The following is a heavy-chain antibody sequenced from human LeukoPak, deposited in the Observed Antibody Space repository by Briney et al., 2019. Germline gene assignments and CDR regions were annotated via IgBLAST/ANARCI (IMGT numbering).Heavy chain of an antibody. Sequence: SETLSLTCTVSGGSISSYYWNWIRQPAGKGLEWIGYIFHTGSTFYNPSLKSRLTISVDNSKNQFSLRLSSVTAADTAVYYCARELWFANAPGSWLDPWGQGTLVTVSS. V-gene: IGHV4-59*12. D-gene: IGHD3-10*01. CDR3: ARELWFANAPGSWLDP. J-gene: IGHJ5*02. CDR1: GGSISSYY. CDR2: IFHTGST.